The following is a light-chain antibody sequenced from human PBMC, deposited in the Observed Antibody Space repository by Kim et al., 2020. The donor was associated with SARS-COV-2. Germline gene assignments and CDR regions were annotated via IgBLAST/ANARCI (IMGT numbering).Light chain of an antibody. CDR2: LNSDGSH. V-gene: IGLV4-69*01. CDR1: SGHSSYA. Sequence: GASVKLTCPLSSGHSSYAIAWHQQQPEKGPRYLMKLNSDGSHSKGDGIPDRFSGSSAGAERYLTISSLQSEDEADYYCQTWGTGRVFGGGTKLTVL. CDR3: QTWGTGRV. J-gene: IGLJ3*02.